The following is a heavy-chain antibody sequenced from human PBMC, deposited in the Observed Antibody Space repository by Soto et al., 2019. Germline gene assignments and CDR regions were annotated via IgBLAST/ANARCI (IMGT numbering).Heavy chain of an antibody. Sequence: QVQLQESGPGLVKPSQTLSLTCTVSGGSISSGGYYWSWIRQHPGKGLEWIGYIYYSGSTYYNPSLKRRVTISVDTSKNQFSLKLSSVTAADTAVYYCASRSSGYCSGGSCYSGWDYYYGMDVWGQGTTVTVSS. V-gene: IGHV4-31*03. CDR3: ASRSSGYCSGGSCYSGWDYYYGMDV. J-gene: IGHJ6*02. CDR1: GGSISSGGYY. CDR2: IYYSGST. D-gene: IGHD2-15*01.